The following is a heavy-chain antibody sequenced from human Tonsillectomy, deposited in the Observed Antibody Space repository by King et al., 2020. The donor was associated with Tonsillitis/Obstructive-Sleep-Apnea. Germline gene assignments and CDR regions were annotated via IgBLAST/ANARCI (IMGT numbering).Heavy chain of an antibody. Sequence: QLVQSGSEVKKPGESLKISCKGSGYCFTSYWIGCVRQMPVKGLEWMGIIYPGYSVPSYSPSFQGQGTISADKSISTAYLQWSSLKASDTAMYYCARGKTTVTTYHVDYWGQGTLVTVSS. V-gene: IGHV5-51*01. CDR1: GYCFTSYW. CDR2: IYPGYSVP. CDR3: ARGKTTVTTYHVDY. J-gene: IGHJ4*02. D-gene: IGHD4-17*01.